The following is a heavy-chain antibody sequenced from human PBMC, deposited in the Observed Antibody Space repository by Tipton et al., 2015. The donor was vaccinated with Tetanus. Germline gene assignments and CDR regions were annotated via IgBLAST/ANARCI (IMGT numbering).Heavy chain of an antibody. D-gene: IGHD5-24*01. J-gene: IGHJ4*01. V-gene: IGHV4-34*01. CDR2: IHPSGIT. CDR3: GRGTDAYKSGNY. Sequence: LRLSCAASGFTFSSYDMSWVRQAPGKGLEWIGEIHPSGITDYNPSLKSRVIISVDTSKNQFSLKLSSVTAADSALYFCGRGTDAYKSGNYWGQGTLVTVSS. CDR1: GFTFSSYD.